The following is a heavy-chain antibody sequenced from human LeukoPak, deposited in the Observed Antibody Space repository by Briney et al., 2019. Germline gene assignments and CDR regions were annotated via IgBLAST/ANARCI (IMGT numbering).Heavy chain of an antibody. D-gene: IGHD6-13*01. CDR1: GDSVSSNTAA. CDR2: TYYRSKWYN. CDR3: ARDGYGSSWFRFDY. Sequence: SQTLSLTCAISGDSVSSNTAAWNWIRQSPSRGLGWLGRTYYRSKWYNDYAVSVKSRITINPDTSKNQFSLQLNSVTPDDTAVYYCARDGYGSSWFRFDYWGQGTLATVSS. V-gene: IGHV6-1*01. J-gene: IGHJ4*02.